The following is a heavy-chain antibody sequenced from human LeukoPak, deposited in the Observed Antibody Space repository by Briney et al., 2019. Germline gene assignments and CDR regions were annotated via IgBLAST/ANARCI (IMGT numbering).Heavy chain of an antibody. D-gene: IGHD6-13*01. CDR3: ARGVRIADY. CDR2: INHSGST. Sequence: SETLSLTCAVYGGSFSSYYWSWIRQSPGRGLDWIGEINHSGSTYYNPSLKSRVTISEDTSKNQFSLKLSSVTAADAAVYYCARGVRIADYWGQGTLVTVSS. J-gene: IGHJ4*02. CDR1: GGSFSSYY. V-gene: IGHV4-34*01.